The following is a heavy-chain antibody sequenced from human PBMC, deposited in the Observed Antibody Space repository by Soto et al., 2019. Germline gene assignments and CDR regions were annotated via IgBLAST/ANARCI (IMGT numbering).Heavy chain of an antibody. Sequence: GGSLRLSCAASGFTFSSYAMSWVLQAPGKGLEWVSAISGSGGSTYYADSVKGRFTISRDNSKNTLYLQMNSLRAEDTAVYYCAKDPHIIVVVPAAIRGNYGMDVWGQGTTVTVSS. CDR2: ISGSGGST. V-gene: IGHV3-23*01. J-gene: IGHJ6*02. D-gene: IGHD2-2*02. CDR3: AKDPHIIVVVPAAIRGNYGMDV. CDR1: GFTFSSYA.